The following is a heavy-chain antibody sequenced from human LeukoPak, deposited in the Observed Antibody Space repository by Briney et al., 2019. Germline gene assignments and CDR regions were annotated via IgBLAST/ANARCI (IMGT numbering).Heavy chain of an antibody. CDR3: ARGRIYYDSSGYFL. V-gene: IGHV4-61*10. CDR1: GGSISSGSYY. J-gene: IGHJ4*02. CDR2: IYYSGST. Sequence: PSQTLSLTCTVSGGSISSGSYYWSWTRQPAGKGLEWIGYIYYSGSTNYNPSLKSRVTISIDTSKNQFSLKLSSVTAADTAVYYCARGRIYYDSSGYFLWGQGTLVTVSS. D-gene: IGHD3-22*01.